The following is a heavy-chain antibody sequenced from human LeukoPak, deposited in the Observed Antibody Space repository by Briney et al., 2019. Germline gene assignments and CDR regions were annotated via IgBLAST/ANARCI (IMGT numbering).Heavy chain of an antibody. CDR1: GFTFSSYA. V-gene: IGHV3-23*01. J-gene: IGHJ4*02. CDR2: ISGSGGVT. CDR3: AKDRAVPPHNDY. D-gene: IGHD3-10*01. Sequence: GGSLRLSCAASGFTFSSYAMSWVRQAPGEGVEWVSAISGSGGVTYYVDSVKGRFTLSRDNPKNTLYLQMYSLRAADTAVFYCAKDRAVPPHNDYWGQGTLVTVSS.